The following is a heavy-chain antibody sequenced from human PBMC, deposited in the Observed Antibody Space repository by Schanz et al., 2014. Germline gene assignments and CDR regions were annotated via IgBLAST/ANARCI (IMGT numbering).Heavy chain of an antibody. CDR3: AKGRFGELSAFDI. J-gene: IGHJ3*02. V-gene: IGHV3-23*04. CDR2: IGVDGTTT. Sequence: GQLVESGGGVVQPGKSLRLSCLASGFAFSSYGMNWLRQAPGKGLEWVSVIGVDGTTTYYADSVKGRFTISRDNSKNTLYLQMNSLRAEDTAVYYCAKGRFGELSAFDIWGQGTMVTVSS. D-gene: IGHD3-10*01. CDR1: GFAFSSYG.